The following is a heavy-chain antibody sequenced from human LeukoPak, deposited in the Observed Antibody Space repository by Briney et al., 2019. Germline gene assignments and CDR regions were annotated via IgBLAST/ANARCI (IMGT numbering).Heavy chain of an antibody. Sequence: PGGSLRLSCAASGFTVSSNYMSWVRQAPGKGLEWVSVIYSGGSTYYADSVKGRFTISRDNSKNTLYLQMNSLRAEDTAVYYCAKHDYGDPVGNFDYWGQGTLVTVSS. CDR2: IYSGGST. V-gene: IGHV3-53*01. CDR3: AKHDYGDPVGNFDY. J-gene: IGHJ4*02. CDR1: GFTVSSNY. D-gene: IGHD4-17*01.